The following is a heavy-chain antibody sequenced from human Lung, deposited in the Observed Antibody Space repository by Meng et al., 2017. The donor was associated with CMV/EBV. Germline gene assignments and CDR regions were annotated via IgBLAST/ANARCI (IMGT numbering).Heavy chain of an antibody. J-gene: IGHJ6*02. CDR3: AREGGRAGTPGSYYYGMDV. Sequence: SXAASGFTFSSYSMNWVRQAPGKGLEWVSSISSSSSYIYYADSVKGRFTISRDNAKNSLYLQMNSLRAEDTAVYYCAREGGRAGTPGSYYYGMDVXGQGTTVTAP. CDR2: ISSSSSYI. V-gene: IGHV3-21*01. D-gene: IGHD1-1*01. CDR1: GFTFSSYS.